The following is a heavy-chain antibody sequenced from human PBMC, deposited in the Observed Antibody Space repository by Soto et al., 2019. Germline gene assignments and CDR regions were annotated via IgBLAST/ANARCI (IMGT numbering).Heavy chain of an antibody. J-gene: IGHJ4*02. CDR2: ISGSGGST. CDR1: GITFRNYA. V-gene: IGHV3-23*01. CDR3: AKDPEWELPKYYFDY. D-gene: IGHD1-26*01. Sequence: PGGSLRLSCAASGITFRNYAMSWVRQAPGKGLEWVSSISGSGGSTYYADSVKGRFTISRDNSKNTLYLQMYSLRAEDTAVYYCAKDPEWELPKYYFDYWGQGTLGTVSS.